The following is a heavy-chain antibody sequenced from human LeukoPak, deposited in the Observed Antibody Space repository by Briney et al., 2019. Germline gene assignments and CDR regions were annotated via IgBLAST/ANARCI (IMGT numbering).Heavy chain of an antibody. CDR2: INHSGSA. CDR1: SVSFSGYY. J-gene: IGHJ6*03. Sequence: SETLSLTCAVNSVSFSGYYWTWIRQPPGKGLEWIGEINHSGSANYNPSLKGLVTISVDTSKHQISLNLSSVTAADTAVYYCVRRWYYYYFMDLWGTGNTVTVSS. CDR3: VRRWYYYYFMDL. D-gene: IGHD4-23*01. V-gene: IGHV4-34*01.